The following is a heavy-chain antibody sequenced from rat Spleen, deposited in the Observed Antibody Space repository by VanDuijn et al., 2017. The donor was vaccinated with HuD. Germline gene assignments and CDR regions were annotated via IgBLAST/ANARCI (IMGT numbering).Heavy chain of an antibody. CDR2: ISTGGGST. V-gene: IGHV5-27*01. J-gene: IGHJ2*01. Sequence: EVQLVESGGGLVQPGRSLKLSCAASGFTFSNYYMAWVRQAPTKGLEWVAYISTGGGSTYYRDSVKGRFTISRDNAKSTLYLQMDSLRSEETATYYCTNMGILPYFDYWGQGVMVTVSS. D-gene: IGHD1-7*01. CDR3: TNMGILPYFDY. CDR1: GFTFSNYY.